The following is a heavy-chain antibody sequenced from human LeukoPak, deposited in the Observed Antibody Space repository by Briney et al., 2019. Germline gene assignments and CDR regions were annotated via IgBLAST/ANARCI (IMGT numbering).Heavy chain of an antibody. CDR3: ARDHYCYSTSCYFDY. CDR2: IFPGDSNI. CDR1: GYSFTNYW. Sequence: GESLKISCRASGYSFTNYWVGWVRQMPGKGMEYMGIIFPGDSNIRYNPSFQGQVTMSVDKSTNTAYLQWSSLKASDTPMYYCARDHYCYSTSCYFDYWGQGTLVTVSS. V-gene: IGHV5-51*01. J-gene: IGHJ4*02. D-gene: IGHD2-2*01.